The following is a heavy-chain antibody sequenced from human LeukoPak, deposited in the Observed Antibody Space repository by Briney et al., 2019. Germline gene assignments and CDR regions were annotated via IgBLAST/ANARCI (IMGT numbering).Heavy chain of an antibody. J-gene: IGHJ5*02. CDR1: GFTVSSNY. CDR3: AREILGTTVTMDWFDP. CDR2: IYSGGST. Sequence: GGSLRLSCAASGFTVSSNYMSWVRQAPGKGLEWVSVIYSGGSTYYADSVKGRFTISRDNSKNTLYLQMNSLRAEDTAVYYCAREILGTTVTMDWFDPWGQGTLVTVSS. D-gene: IGHD4-17*01. V-gene: IGHV3-66*01.